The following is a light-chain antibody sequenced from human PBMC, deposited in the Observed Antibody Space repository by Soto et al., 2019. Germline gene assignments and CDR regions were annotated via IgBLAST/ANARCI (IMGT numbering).Light chain of an antibody. CDR1: HSGVGSYNL. V-gene: IGLV2-23*02. CDR2: EVS. J-gene: IGLJ1*01. CDR3: CSYAGSTTQTYV. Sequence: QSLLTQPASVSGSPGQSITISCTGTHSGVGSYNLVSWYQQHPGKAPKVIIYEVSERPSGVSDRFSGSKSGNTASLMISGLQAEDEADYYCCSYAGSTTQTYVFGSGTKVTVL.